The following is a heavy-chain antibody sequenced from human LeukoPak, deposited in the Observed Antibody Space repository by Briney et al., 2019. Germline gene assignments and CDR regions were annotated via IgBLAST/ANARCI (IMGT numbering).Heavy chain of an antibody. CDR2: INSDASST. Sequence: PGGSLRLSCAASVFTFSYYWMHWVRQAPGKGLVWVSLINSDASSTSYADSVKGRFTISRDNAKNTLYLQMSSLRAEDTAVYYCAKPKDNSLYCFDYWGQGTLVTVSS. CDR3: AKPKDNSLYCFDY. D-gene: IGHD1-20*01. CDR1: VFTFSYYW. J-gene: IGHJ4*02. V-gene: IGHV3-74*01.